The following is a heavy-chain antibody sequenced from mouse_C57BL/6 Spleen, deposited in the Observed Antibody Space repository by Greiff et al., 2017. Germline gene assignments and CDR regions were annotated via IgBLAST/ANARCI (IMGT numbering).Heavy chain of an antibody. J-gene: IGHJ2*01. CDR1: GYSITSGYD. D-gene: IGHD2-2*01. Sequence: EVMLVESGPGMVQPSQSLSLTCTVTGYSITSGYDWHWIRHFPGNKLEWMGYISYTGSTNSNPSLKSRIYITHDTSKNHFFLKLNSVTTEDTATYYCAREGLHYFDYWGQGTTLTVSS. V-gene: IGHV3-1*01. CDR3: AREGLHYFDY. CDR2: ISYTGST.